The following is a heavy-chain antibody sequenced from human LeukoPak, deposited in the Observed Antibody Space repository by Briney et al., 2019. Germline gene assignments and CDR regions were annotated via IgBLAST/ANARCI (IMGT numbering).Heavy chain of an antibody. CDR3: ASLTGCSSTSCYYYYGMDV. CDR2: ISYDGSNK. CDR1: GFTFSSYA. D-gene: IGHD2-2*01. V-gene: IGHV3-30-3*01. Sequence: GGSLRLSCAASGFTFSSYAMHWVRQAPGKGLEWVAVISYDGSNKYYADSVKGRFTISRDNSKNTLYLQMNSLRAEDTAVYYCASLTGCSSTSCYYYYGMDVWGQGTTVTVSS. J-gene: IGHJ6*02.